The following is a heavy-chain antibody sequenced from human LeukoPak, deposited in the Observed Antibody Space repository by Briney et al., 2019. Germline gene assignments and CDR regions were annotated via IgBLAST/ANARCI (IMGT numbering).Heavy chain of an antibody. V-gene: IGHV3-23*01. CDR3: AKGSRGYTNYYFDY. CDR2: ISGSGAST. CDR1: GFSVSGYA. J-gene: IGHJ4*02. D-gene: IGHD2-2*02. Sequence: GGSLRLSCASCGFSVSGYAMIGVRQAPGKGLELVSTISGSGASTFYADSVRGRFITSKDIPSNIVYLQMNSLRAEDTAAYYCAKGSRGYTNYYFDYWGQGTLVTVSS.